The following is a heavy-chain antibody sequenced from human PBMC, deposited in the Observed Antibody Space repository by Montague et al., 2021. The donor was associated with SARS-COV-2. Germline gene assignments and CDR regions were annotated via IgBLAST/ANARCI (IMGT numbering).Heavy chain of an antibody. CDR2: IYHSGST. CDR3: VYRDYYYYYGMDV. Sequence: SETLSLTCAVSGGSTSSSNWWSWVRQPPGKGLEWIGEIYHSGSTNYNPSRKSRVTISVDKSKNQFSLKLSSVTAADTAVYYCVYRDYYYYYGMDVWGQGTTVTVSS. V-gene: IGHV4-4*02. J-gene: IGHJ6*02. D-gene: IGHD5-12*01. CDR1: GGSTSSSNW.